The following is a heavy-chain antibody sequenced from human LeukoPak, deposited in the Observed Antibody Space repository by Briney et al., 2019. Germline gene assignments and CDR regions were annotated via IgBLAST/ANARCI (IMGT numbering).Heavy chain of an antibody. CDR3: AKDIPSIYSYGDLFDY. Sequence: GGSLRLTCAASGFTFSSYGMHWVRQAPGKGLEWLAFIRYDGSNKYYADSVKGRFTISRDNSKNTLYLQMNSLRAEDTAVYYCAKDIPSIYSYGDLFDYWGQGTLVTVSS. V-gene: IGHV3-30*02. D-gene: IGHD5-18*01. J-gene: IGHJ4*02. CDR2: IRYDGSNK. CDR1: GFTFSSYG.